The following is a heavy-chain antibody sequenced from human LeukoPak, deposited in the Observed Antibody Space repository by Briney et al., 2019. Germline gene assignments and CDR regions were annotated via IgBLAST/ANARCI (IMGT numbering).Heavy chain of an antibody. Sequence: GGSLRLSCAASGFTFSRHGMNWVRQAPGKGLEWVSGISGSGDTTYYADSVKGRFTISRDNSKNTLYLQMNSLRAEDTAVYYCARDPQWLVGGPLDVWGKGTTVTVSS. D-gene: IGHD6-19*01. CDR2: ISGSGDTT. J-gene: IGHJ6*04. CDR1: GFTFSRHG. V-gene: IGHV3-23*01. CDR3: ARDPQWLVGGPLDV.